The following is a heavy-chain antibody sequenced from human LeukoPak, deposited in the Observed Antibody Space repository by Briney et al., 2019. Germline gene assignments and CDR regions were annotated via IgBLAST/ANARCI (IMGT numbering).Heavy chain of an antibody. D-gene: IGHD1-26*01. V-gene: IGHV4-30-2*01. CDR1: SGSISSGGYY. CDR2: IYHSGST. J-gene: IGHJ3*02. CDR3: ARAQKVGATTFDAFDI. Sequence: PSETLSLTCTVSSGSISSGGYYWSWIRQPPGKGLEWIGYIYHSGSTYYNPSLKSRVTISVDRSKNQFSLKLSSVTAADTAVYYCARAQKVGATTFDAFDIWGQGTMVTVSS.